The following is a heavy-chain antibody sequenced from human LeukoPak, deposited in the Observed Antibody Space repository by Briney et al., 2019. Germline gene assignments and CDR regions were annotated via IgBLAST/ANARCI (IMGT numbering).Heavy chain of an antibody. CDR1: GFTFSRYG. J-gene: IGHJ4*02. Sequence: PGRSLRLPCAASGFTFSRYGMYWVRQAPGNGLAWVAVIWYDGSNKYYADSVKGRFTNSSDNSKNTLYLQMSSLRAEDTAVYYCARDLVERTSYYCGQGTLVTASS. D-gene: IGHD1-1*01. CDR2: IWYDGSNK. CDR3: ARDLVERTSYY. V-gene: IGHV3-33*07.